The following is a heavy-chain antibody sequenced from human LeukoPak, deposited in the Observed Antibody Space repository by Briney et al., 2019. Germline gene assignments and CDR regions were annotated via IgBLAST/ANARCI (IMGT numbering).Heavy chain of an antibody. CDR3: ARVASGYTTLDY. J-gene: IGHJ4*02. Sequence: SETLSLTCTVSGGSISSYYWSWIRQPPGKRLEWIGYIYYSGSTNYNPSLKSRVTISVDTSKNQFSLKLSSVTAADTAVYYCARVASGYTTLDYWGQGTLVTVSS. D-gene: IGHD3-3*01. CDR2: IYYSGST. V-gene: IGHV4-59*01. CDR1: GGSISSYY.